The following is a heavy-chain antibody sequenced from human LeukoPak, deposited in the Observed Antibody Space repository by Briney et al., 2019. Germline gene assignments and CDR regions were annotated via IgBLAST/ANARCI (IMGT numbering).Heavy chain of an antibody. CDR2: SKSKTDGGTT. Sequence: GGSLRLSCAASGFSFTNAWMSWVRQAPGKGLEWVGRSKSKTDGGTTDYAAPVKGRFTISRDDSKNTLYLQMNSLKTEDTAVYYCTTVLAAIPYYWGQGTLVTVSS. J-gene: IGHJ4*02. D-gene: IGHD5-24*01. CDR1: GFSFTNAW. V-gene: IGHV3-15*01. CDR3: TTVLAAIPYY.